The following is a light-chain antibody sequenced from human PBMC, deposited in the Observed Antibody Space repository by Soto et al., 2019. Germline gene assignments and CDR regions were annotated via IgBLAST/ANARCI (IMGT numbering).Light chain of an antibody. V-gene: IGKV3-15*01. CDR3: QQYNTWPRT. Sequence: EIVMSQSPCTLSVSPGERATLSCRASQSVSSDLAWYHQKPGQAPRLLIYGASTRATGIPARFSGSGSGTEFTLTINSLQSEDFAVYYCQQYNTWPRTFGQGTKVDI. CDR1: QSVSSD. CDR2: GAS. J-gene: IGKJ1*01.